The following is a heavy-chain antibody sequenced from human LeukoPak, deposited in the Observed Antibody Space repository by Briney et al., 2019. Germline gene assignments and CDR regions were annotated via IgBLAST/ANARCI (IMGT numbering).Heavy chain of an antibody. CDR2: IYSGGST. J-gene: IGHJ4*02. Sequence: GGSLRLSCAAFGFTVSSDYMSWVRQAPGKGLEWVSVIYSGGSTYYADSVKGRFTISRDYSKNTLYLQMNSLRAEDTAIYYCASARSYDYWGQGTLVTVSS. CDR3: ASARSYDY. V-gene: IGHV3-66*01. CDR1: GFTVSSDY.